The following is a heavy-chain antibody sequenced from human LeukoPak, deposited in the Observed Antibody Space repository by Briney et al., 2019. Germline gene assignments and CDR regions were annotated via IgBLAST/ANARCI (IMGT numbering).Heavy chain of an antibody. J-gene: IGHJ4*02. Sequence: GGSLRLSCAASGFTFSSYAMHWVRQAPGKGLEWVAVISYDGSNKYYADSVKGRFTISRDNSKNTLYLQMNSLRAEDTAVYYCAKDYVWGSYRYTNYFDYWGQGTLVTVSS. CDR3: AKDYVWGSYRYTNYFDY. V-gene: IGHV3-30*04. CDR1: GFTFSSYA. CDR2: ISYDGSNK. D-gene: IGHD3-16*02.